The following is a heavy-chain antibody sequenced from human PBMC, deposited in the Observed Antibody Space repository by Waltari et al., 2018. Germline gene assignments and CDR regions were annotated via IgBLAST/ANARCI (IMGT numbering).Heavy chain of an antibody. CDR2: TYSCGVT. D-gene: IGHD3-3*01. CDR1: GGSISSSSYY. V-gene: IGHV4-39*01. Sequence: QLQLQESGPGLVKPSETLSLTCTVSGGSISSSSYYWGWIRQPPGKGLEWLGSTYSCGVTSYNPSLRRLVTISVDTSKNQCSLNRSSVTAADTAVYYCARHRARNYDFWSGDYEFDYWGQGTLVTVSS. J-gene: IGHJ4*02. CDR3: ARHRARNYDFWSGDYEFDY.